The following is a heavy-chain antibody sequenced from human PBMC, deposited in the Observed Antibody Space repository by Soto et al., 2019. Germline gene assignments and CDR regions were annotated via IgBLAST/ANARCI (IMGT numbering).Heavy chain of an antibody. D-gene: IGHD2-21*01. CDR2: VSDNGGSRGGT. V-gene: IGHV3-23*01. CDR3: ASAKAVVIAALGI. CDR1: GFMFNNSA. Sequence: PGGSLRLSCTASGFMFNNSAMTWVRQAPGQGLQWVTSVSDNGGSRGGTYYADSVKGRFTISRDNSKNTLYLQLDSLTGAETAVYYCASAKAVVIAALGIWGQGTMVTVSS. J-gene: IGHJ3*02.